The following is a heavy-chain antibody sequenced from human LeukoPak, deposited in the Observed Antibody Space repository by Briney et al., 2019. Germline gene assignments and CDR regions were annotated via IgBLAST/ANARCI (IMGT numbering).Heavy chain of an antibody. CDR3: ARDRGYDIELVDH. V-gene: IGHV3-33*01. CDR1: GFTFSSYG. CDR2: IWYDGSNK. Sequence: HPGGSLRLSCAASGFTFSSYGMHWVRQAPGKGLEWVAVIWYDGSNKYYADSLKGRFTISRDNSKNTLYLQMDSLRAEDTAIYYCARDRGYDIELVDHWGQGTLVTVSS. J-gene: IGHJ4*02. D-gene: IGHD3-22*01.